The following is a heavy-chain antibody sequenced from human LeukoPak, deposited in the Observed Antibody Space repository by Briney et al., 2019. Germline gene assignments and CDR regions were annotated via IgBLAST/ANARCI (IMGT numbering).Heavy chain of an antibody. CDR3: ARDPYSGNYGNYYYYYMDV. CDR1: GFTFSSYS. D-gene: IGHD1-26*01. J-gene: IGHJ6*03. CDR2: ISSSSSYI. Sequence: GGSLRLSCAASGFTFSSYSMNWVRQAPGKGLEWVSSISSSSSYIYYADSVKGRFTISRDNAKNSLYLQMNSLGPEDTAVYYCARDPYSGNYGNYYYYYMDVWGKGTSVTISS. V-gene: IGHV3-21*01.